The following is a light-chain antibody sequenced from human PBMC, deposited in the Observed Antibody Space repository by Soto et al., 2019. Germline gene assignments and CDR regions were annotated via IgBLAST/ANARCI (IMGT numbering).Light chain of an antibody. CDR1: QSVSSN. Sequence: EKATPSCRASQSVSSNLAWYQQKPGQAPRLLIYDASNRATGIPARFSGSGSGTDFTLTISSLEPEDFAVYYCQQRNNWPPVTFGGGTKVDIK. CDR3: QQRNNWPPVT. J-gene: IGKJ4*01. V-gene: IGKV3-11*01. CDR2: DAS.